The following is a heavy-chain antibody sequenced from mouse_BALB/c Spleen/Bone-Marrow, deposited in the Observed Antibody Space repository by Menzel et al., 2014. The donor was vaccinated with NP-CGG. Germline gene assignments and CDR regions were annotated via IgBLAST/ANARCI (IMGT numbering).Heavy chain of an antibody. CDR2: IHPNSGNT. CDR1: GYTFTCSW. D-gene: IGHD2-1*01. V-gene: IGHV1S130*01. J-gene: IGHJ1*01. CDR3: AREKIYGNYLWYFDV. Sequence: QVQLQQSGSVLVRPGASVKLSCKASGYTFTCSWMHWAKQRPGQGLEWIGEIHPNSGNTNYNEKFKGKATLTVDTSSSTAYVDLSSLTSEDSAVYYCAREKIYGNYLWYFDVWGAGTTVTVSS.